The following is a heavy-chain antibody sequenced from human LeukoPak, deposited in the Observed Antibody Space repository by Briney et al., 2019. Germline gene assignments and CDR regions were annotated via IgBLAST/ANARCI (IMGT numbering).Heavy chain of an antibody. Sequence: GGSLRLSCAASGFTFSDYAMTWVRQTPGKGLEWVSVISGGGDSTDYADSMKGRFTISRDNSKNTLYLQMNSLRAEDTAVYYCAKRGCDTNGCPYYFDYWGQGTLVTVSS. V-gene: IGHV3-23*01. J-gene: IGHJ4*02. CDR1: GFTFSDYA. CDR2: ISGGGDST. CDR3: AKRGCDTNGCPYYFDY. D-gene: IGHD2-8*01.